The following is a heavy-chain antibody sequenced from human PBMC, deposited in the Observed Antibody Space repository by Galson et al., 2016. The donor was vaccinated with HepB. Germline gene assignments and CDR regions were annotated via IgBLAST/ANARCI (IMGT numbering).Heavy chain of an antibody. D-gene: IGHD3-10*01. CDR2: IDPSDSHT. CDR3: ARRDTYYSGSANPGLDY. V-gene: IGHV5-10-1*01. J-gene: IGHJ4*02. Sequence: QSGAEVKKPGESLRISCQGSGYTFTRYWISWVRQRPGEGLEWMGTIDPSDSHTKYSPSFQGNVTPSVDKSISIAYLQWSSLKASDTAVYYCARRDTYYSGSANPGLDYWGQGTLVIVSS. CDR1: GYTFTRYW.